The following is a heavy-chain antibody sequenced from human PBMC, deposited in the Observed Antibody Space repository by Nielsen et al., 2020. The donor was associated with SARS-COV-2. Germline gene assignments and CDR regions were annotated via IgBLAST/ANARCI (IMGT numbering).Heavy chain of an antibody. CDR2: ISWNSGSI. D-gene: IGHD6-19*01. CDR1: GFTFDDYA. Sequence: SLKISCVGSGFTFDDYALHWVWQAPGKGLEWVSGISWNSGSIGYADSVKGRFTISRDNAKNSLYLQMNSLRAEDTALYYCAKLQMGGVAGVDYWGQGTLVTVSS. V-gene: IGHV3-9*01. J-gene: IGHJ4*02. CDR3: AKLQMGGVAGVDY.